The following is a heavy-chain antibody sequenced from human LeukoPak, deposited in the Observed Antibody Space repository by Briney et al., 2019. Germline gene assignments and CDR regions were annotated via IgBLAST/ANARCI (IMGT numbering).Heavy chain of an antibody. D-gene: IGHD4-17*01. CDR1: GGSISSGSYY. V-gene: IGHV4-39*07. J-gene: IGHJ4*02. CDR3: ARVSQNDYGDLYFDY. Sequence: SQTLSLTCTVSGGSISSGSYYWSWIRQPPGKGLEWIGSIYHSGSTYYNPSLKSRVTISVDTSKNQFSLKLSSVTAADAAVYYCARVSQNDYGDLYFDYWGQGTLVTVSS. CDR2: IYHSGST.